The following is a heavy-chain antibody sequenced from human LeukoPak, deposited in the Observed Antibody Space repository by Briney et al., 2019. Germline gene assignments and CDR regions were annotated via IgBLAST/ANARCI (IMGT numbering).Heavy chain of an antibody. CDR1: GYTFTSYY. CDR3: AQSGMRGAFDI. V-gene: IGHV1-46*01. CDR2: INPSGGST. Sequence: ASVKVSCKASGYTFTSYYMHWVRQAPGQGLEWMGIINPSGGSTSYAQKFQGRVTMTRDMSTSTVYMELSSLRSEDTAVYYCAQSGMRGAFDIWGQGTMVTVSS. J-gene: IGHJ3*02. D-gene: IGHD2-15*01.